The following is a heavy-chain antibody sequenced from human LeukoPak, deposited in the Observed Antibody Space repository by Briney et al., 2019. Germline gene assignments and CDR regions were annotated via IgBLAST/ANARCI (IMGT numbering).Heavy chain of an antibody. V-gene: IGHV1-8*01. CDR3: ARFGASDTPLLYYYYYYYMDV. J-gene: IGHJ6*03. D-gene: IGHD3-16*01. Sequence: ASVKVSCKASGYTFTSYDINWVRQATGQGLEWMGWMNPNSGNTGYAQKFQGRVTMTRNTSISTAYMELSSLRSEDTAVYYCARFGASDTPLLYYYYYYYMDVWGKGTTVTVSS. CDR1: GYTFTSYD. CDR2: MNPNSGNT.